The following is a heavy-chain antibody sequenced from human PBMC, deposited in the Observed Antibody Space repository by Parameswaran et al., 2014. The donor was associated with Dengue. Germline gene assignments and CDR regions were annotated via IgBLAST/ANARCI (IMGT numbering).Heavy chain of an antibody. V-gene: IGHV3-73*01. CDR3: TRQAAAGTRSNDY. CDR2: IRSKANSYAT. Sequence: QAGGSLRLSCAASGFTFSGSAMHWVRQASGKGLEWVGRIRSKANSYATAYAASVKGRFTISRDDSKNTAYLQMNSLKTEDTAVYYCTRQAAAGTRSNDYWGQGTLVTVSS. CDR1: GFTFSGSA. D-gene: IGHD6-13*01. J-gene: IGHJ4*02.